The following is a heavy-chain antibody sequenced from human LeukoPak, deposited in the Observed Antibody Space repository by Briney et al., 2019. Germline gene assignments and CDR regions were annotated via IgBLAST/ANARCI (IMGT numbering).Heavy chain of an antibody. Sequence: GGSLRLSCAASGFTFSSYSMNWVRQAPGKGLEWVSSISSSSSYIYYADSVKGRFTISRDNAKNSLYLQMNSLRDEDTAVYYCARVISGYDFGGNDYWGQGTLVTVSS. CDR1: GFTFSSYS. J-gene: IGHJ4*02. CDR2: ISSSSSYI. D-gene: IGHD5-12*01. CDR3: ARVISGYDFGGNDY. V-gene: IGHV3-21*01.